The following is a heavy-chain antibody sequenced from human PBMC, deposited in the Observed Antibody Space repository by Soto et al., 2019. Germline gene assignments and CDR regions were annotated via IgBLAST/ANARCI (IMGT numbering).Heavy chain of an antibody. CDR2: IYYSGST. CDR3: ARHRTTATTRPVYFDY. CDR1: GGSISSSSYY. D-gene: IGHD4-17*01. Sequence: SETLSLTCTVSGGSISSSSYYWGWIRQPPGKGLEWIGSIYYSGSTYYNPSLKSRVTISVVTSKNQFSLKLTSVTAADTAVYYCARHRTTATTRPVYFDYWGQGTLVTVSS. J-gene: IGHJ4*02. V-gene: IGHV4-39*01.